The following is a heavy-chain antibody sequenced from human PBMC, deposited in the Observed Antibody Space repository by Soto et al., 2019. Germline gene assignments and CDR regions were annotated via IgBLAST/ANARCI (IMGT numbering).Heavy chain of an antibody. CDR1: GFTFSSYS. CDR2: ISSSSSTI. D-gene: IGHD2-15*01. Sequence: EVQLVESGGGLVQPGGSLRLSCAASGFTFSSYSMNWVRQAPGKGLEWVSYISSSSSTIYYADPVKGRFTISRDNAKNSLYLQMNSLSAEDTAVYYCARAICSGGSCLSWGQGTLVTVSS. V-gene: IGHV3-48*01. J-gene: IGHJ4*02. CDR3: ARAICSGGSCLS.